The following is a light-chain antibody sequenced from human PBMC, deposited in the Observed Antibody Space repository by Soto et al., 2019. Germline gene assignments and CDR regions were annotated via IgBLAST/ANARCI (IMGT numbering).Light chain of an antibody. Sequence: DIQMTQSPSSLSASVGDRVTITCRASQSITTYLNWYQQTPGKAPKLLIYTSSSLQSGVPSRFSGSGSGTDFTLTITSLQVEDFATYYCQQSYSSPQKFGQGTKVDIK. CDR2: TSS. J-gene: IGKJ1*01. CDR1: QSITTY. CDR3: QQSYSSPQK. V-gene: IGKV1-39*01.